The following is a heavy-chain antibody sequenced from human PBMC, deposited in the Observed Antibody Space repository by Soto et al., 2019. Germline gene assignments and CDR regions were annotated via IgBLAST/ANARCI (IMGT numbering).Heavy chain of an antibody. CDR1: GYSFTSYW. Sequence: GESLKISCKGSGYSFTSYWISWVRQMPGKGLEWMGRIDPSDSYTNYSPSFQGHVTISADKSISTAYLQWSSLKASDTAMYYCARDLDSSGYYYYYGMDVWGQGTTVTVSS. V-gene: IGHV5-10-1*01. J-gene: IGHJ6*02. D-gene: IGHD6-19*01. CDR2: IDPSDSYT. CDR3: ARDLDSSGYYYYYGMDV.